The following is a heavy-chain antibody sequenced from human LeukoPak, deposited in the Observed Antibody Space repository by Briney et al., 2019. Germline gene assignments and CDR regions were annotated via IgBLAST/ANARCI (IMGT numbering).Heavy chain of an antibody. D-gene: IGHD3-9*01. Sequence: SETLPLTCAVYGGSFSGYYWSWIRQPPGKGLEWIGEINHSGSTNYNPSLKSRVTISVDTSKNQFSLKLSSVTAADTAVYYCARHLSYYDILTGPFDYWGQGTLVTVSS. V-gene: IGHV4-34*01. CDR2: INHSGST. CDR3: ARHLSYYDILTGPFDY. CDR1: GGSFSGYY. J-gene: IGHJ4*02.